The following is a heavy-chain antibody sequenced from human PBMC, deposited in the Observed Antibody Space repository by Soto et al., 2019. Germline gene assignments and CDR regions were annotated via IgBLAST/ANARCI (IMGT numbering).Heavy chain of an antibody. CDR3: AGDPDSHYNDSHASSYP. Sequence: QVQLVQSGAEVKKPGSSVKVSCKASGGTFSTYTITWVRQAPGQGLEWMGRIIPIIGIINYAQKFRGRVPISADKVTGTAYMELTGLRSDDTAVYYCAGDPDSHYNDSHASSYPWGQGTLVTVSS. CDR1: GGTFSTYT. V-gene: IGHV1-69*08. D-gene: IGHD4-4*01. J-gene: IGHJ5*02. CDR2: IIPIIGII.